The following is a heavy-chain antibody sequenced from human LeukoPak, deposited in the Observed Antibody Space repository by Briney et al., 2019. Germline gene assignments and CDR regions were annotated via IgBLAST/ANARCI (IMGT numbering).Heavy chain of an antibody. CDR3: ARRNWNHRLAIDY. CDR1: GGSISSSIYY. J-gene: IGHJ4*02. CDR2: ISHTGNT. Sequence: SETLSLTCIVSGGSISSSIYYWAWVRQPPGKGLEWVGEISHTGNTNYNPSLKSRVTISLDKSKNQFSLKVNSVTAADTAVYYCARRNWNHRLAIDYWGQGTLVTVSS. D-gene: IGHD1-14*01. V-gene: IGHV4-39*07.